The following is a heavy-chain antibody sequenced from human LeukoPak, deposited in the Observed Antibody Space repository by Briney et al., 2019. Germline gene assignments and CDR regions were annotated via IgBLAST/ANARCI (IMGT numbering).Heavy chain of an antibody. CDR3: AFGELSPWYYYGMDV. Sequence: VSVKVSCKASGYTFTSYDINWVRQATGQGLEWMGWMNPNSGNTGYAQKFQGRVTMTRNTSISTAYMELSSLRSEDTAVYYCAFGELSPWYYYGMDVWGQGTTVTVSS. V-gene: IGHV1-8*01. J-gene: IGHJ6*02. D-gene: IGHD3-10*01. CDR1: GYTFTSYD. CDR2: MNPNSGNT.